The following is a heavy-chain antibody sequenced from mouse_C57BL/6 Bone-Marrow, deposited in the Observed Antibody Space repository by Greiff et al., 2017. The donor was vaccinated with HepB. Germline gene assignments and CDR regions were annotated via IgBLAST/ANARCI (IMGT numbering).Heavy chain of an antibody. V-gene: IGHV1-69*01. J-gene: IGHJ2*01. Sequence: QVQLQQSGAELVMPGASVKLSCKASGYTFTSYWMHWVKQRPGQGLEWIGEIDPSDSYTNYNQKFKGKSTLTVDKSSSTAYMQLSSLTSEDSAVYYCATTMVTTGDFDYWGQGTTLTVSS. CDR3: ATTMVTTGDFDY. CDR2: IDPSDSYT. CDR1: GYTFTSYW. D-gene: IGHD2-2*01.